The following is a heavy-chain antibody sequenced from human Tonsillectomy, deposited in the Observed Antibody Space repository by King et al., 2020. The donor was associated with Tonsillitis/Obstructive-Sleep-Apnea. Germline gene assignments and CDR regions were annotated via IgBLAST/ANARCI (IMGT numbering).Heavy chain of an antibody. CDR1: GYTFTSYY. Sequence: QLVQSGAEVKKPGASVKVSCKTSGYTFTSYYMHWVRQAPGQGLEWMGIINPSGGSTNYAQNFQGRVTMTRDTSTGTVYMELSSLRSEDTAVYYCARDRCSGGSCSFFDYWGQGTLVTVSS. V-gene: IGHV1-46*01. CDR2: INPSGGST. J-gene: IGHJ4*02. D-gene: IGHD2-15*01. CDR3: ARDRCSGGSCSFFDY.